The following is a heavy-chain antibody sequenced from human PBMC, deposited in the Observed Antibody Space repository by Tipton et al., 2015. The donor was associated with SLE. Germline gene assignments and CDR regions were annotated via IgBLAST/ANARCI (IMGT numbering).Heavy chain of an antibody. CDR3: ARDRVTGVYWYFDL. D-gene: IGHD7-27*01. CDR2: IYYSGST. J-gene: IGHJ2*01. CDR1: GGSISSSSYY. Sequence: LRLSCTVSGGSISSSSYYWGWIRQPPGKGLEWIGSIYYSGSTYYNPSLKSRVTISVDTSKNQFSLKLSSVTAADTAVYYCARDRVTGVYWYFDLWGRGTLVTVSS. V-gene: IGHV4-39*07.